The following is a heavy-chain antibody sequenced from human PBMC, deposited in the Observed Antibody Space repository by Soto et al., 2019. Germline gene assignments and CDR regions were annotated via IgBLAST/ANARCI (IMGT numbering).Heavy chain of an antibody. Sequence: GESLKLSCAASGFTFSDYWMSWVRQTPGKGLEWVGNINLDGSEKYYADSVKGRFTFSRDNAKNSLYLQMNSLRAEDTAVYYCARDDAAGWFDPWGQGTLVTVSS. V-gene: IGHV3-7*01. CDR3: ARDDAAGWFDP. CDR2: INLDGSEK. D-gene: IGHD3-10*01. J-gene: IGHJ5*02. CDR1: GFTFSDYW.